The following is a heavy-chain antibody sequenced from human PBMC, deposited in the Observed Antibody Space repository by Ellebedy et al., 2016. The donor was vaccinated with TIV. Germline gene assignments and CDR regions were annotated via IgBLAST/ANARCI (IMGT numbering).Heavy chain of an antibody. J-gene: IGHJ5*02. D-gene: IGHD4-17*01. CDR2: IYHSGST. CDR1: GGSISSSNW. V-gene: IGHV4-4*02. Sequence: SETLSLXCAVSGGSISSSNWWSWVRQPPGKGLEWIGEIYHSGSTNYNPSLKSRVTISVDKSKNQFSLKLSSVTAADTAVYYCATKRAPTVTTLSWFDPWGQGTLVIVSS. CDR3: ATKRAPTVTTLSWFDP.